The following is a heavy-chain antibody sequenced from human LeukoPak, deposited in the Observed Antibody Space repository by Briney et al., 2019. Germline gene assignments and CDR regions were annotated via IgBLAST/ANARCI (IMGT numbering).Heavy chain of an antibody. V-gene: IGHV3-30-3*01. J-gene: IGHJ4*02. CDR1: GFIFRGHV. Sequence: GGPLKLSVAASGFIFRGHVMPWFAQAPGKGRDGGSLISYDGSNKDYADSVKGRFTISRDNSKNTLYLQMNSLRAEDTALYYCAKAPNYDILTGYCDYWGQGTLVTVSS. CDR2: ISYDGSNK. CDR3: AKAPNYDILTGYCDY. D-gene: IGHD3-9*01.